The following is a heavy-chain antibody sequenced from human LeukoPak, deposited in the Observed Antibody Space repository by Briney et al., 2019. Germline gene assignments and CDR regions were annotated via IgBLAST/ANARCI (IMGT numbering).Heavy chain of an antibody. V-gene: IGHV4-38-2*02. D-gene: IGHD2-15*01. Sequence: SETLSLTCTVSGYSISSGYYWGWIRQPPGKGLEWIGSIYHSGSTYYNPSLKSRVTISVDTSKNQFSLKLSSVTAADTAVYYCARDPFLGFCILGGSCYGDWVNWFDPWGQGTLVTVSS. CDR2: IYHSGST. CDR3: ARDPFLGFCILGGSCYGDWVNWFDP. CDR1: GYSISSGYY. J-gene: IGHJ5*02.